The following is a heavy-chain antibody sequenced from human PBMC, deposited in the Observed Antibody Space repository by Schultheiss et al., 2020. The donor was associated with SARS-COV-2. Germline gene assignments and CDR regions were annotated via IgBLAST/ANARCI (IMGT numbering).Heavy chain of an antibody. D-gene: IGHD2-2*01. CDR3: ARGVVVPIYYYYGMDV. J-gene: IGHJ6*02. V-gene: IGHV3-7*01. CDR2: IKQDGSEK. Sequence: GESLKISCAASGFTFSSYWMSWVRQAPGKGLEWVANIKQDGSEKYYVDSVKGRFTISRDNAKNSLYLQMNSLRAEDTAVYYCARGVVVPIYYYYGMDVWGQGTTVTVSS. CDR1: GFTFSSYW.